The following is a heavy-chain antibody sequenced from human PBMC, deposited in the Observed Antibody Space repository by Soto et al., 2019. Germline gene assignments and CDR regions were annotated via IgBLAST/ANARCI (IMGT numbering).Heavy chain of an antibody. Sequence: ASVKVSCKASGGTFSSYGISWVRQAPGQGLEWMGWIFAVFGKANYAQKFQGRVTMTADESTSAAYMELSGLRSDATAVYYCARDSTVANFYGMDVWGQGTTVTVSS. J-gene: IGHJ6*02. D-gene: IGHD4-17*01. V-gene: IGHV1-69*13. CDR3: ARDSTVANFYGMDV. CDR2: IFAVFGKA. CDR1: GGTFSSYG.